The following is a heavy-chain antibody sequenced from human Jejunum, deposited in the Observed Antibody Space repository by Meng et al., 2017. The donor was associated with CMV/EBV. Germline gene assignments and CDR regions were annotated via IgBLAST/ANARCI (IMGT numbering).Heavy chain of an antibody. CDR1: GFTFDDYY. V-gene: IGHV3-11*06. CDR3: ARDRYCTNGVCYTHFDS. Sequence: QVPLVEAGGGLVTPGGSLRLSCAASGFTFDDYYINWIRQAPGKGLEWVSSVSSVSSYTNYADSVKGRFTIYRDNAKNSLYLQMNSLRADDTAVYYCARDRYCTNGVCYTHFDSWGQGTLVTVSS. J-gene: IGHJ4*02. D-gene: IGHD2-8*01. CDR2: VSSVSSYT.